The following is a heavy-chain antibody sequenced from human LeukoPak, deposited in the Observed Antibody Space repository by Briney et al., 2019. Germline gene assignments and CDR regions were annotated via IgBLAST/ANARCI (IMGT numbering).Heavy chain of an antibody. J-gene: IGHJ4*02. CDR2: INPSGGST. CDR3: ARAYYDILTGYYD. D-gene: IGHD3-9*01. CDR1: GGTFTSYG. Sequence: ASVKVSCKASGGTFTSYGISWVRQAPGQGLEWMGIINPSGGSTGYAQKFQGRVTMTRDTSTSTVYMELSSLRSEDTAVYYCARAYYDILTGYYDWGQGTLVTVSS. V-gene: IGHV1-46*01.